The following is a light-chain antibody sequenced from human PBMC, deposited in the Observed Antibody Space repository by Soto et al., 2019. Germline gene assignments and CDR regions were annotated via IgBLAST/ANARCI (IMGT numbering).Light chain of an antibody. V-gene: IGLV6-57*02. Sequence: NFMLTQPHSLSESPGKTVTISCTGGSGSIATNYVQWYQQRPGSAPTTVIYADNQRPSGVPDRFSGSIDSSSNSASLTISGLKTEDEADYYCQSYDASSHVVFGGGTKVTVL. CDR1: SGSIATNY. J-gene: IGLJ2*01. CDR3: QSYDASSHVV. CDR2: ADN.